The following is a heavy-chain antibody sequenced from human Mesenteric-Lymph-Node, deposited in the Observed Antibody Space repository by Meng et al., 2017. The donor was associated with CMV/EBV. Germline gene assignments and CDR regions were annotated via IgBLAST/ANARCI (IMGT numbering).Heavy chain of an antibody. CDR3: ARGTGYCSSTSCYTVTWFDP. V-gene: IGHV4-34*01. CDR2: INDSGST. J-gene: IGHJ5*02. D-gene: IGHD2-2*02. CDR1: SFSDHY. Sequence: SFSDHYWTWNRQPPGRGLEWIGEINDSGSTNYNPSLKSRVTISVDTSKNQFSLKVNSVTAADTAIYYCARGTGYCSSTSCYTVTWFDPWGQGILVTVSS.